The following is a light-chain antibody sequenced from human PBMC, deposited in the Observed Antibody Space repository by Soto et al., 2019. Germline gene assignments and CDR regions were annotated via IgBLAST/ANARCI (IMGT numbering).Light chain of an antibody. V-gene: IGLV2-14*01. Sequence: QSALTQPASVSGSPGQSITISCTGTSSDVGSYNYVSWYQQHPGKAPKLMIYEVRNRPSGVSDRFAGAKSGKTASLTIFGLQAEDEADYYCSSCTTSTPQVFGGGTKLTVL. CDR3: SSCTTSTPQV. CDR2: EVR. J-gene: IGLJ2*01. CDR1: SSDVGSYNY.